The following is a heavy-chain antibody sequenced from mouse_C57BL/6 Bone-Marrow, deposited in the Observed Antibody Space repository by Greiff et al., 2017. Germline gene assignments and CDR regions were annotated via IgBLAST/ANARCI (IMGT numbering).Heavy chain of an antibody. CDR2: ISYDGSN. D-gene: IGHD2-4*01. CDR1: GYSITSGYY. V-gene: IGHV3-6*01. J-gene: IGHJ4*01. CDR3: ARGGYDYDRDAMGC. Sequence: ESGPGLVKPSQSLSLTCSVTGYSITSGYYWNWIRQFPGNKLEWMGYISYDGSNNYNPSLKNRISITRDTSKNQFFLKLNSVTTEDTATYYCARGGYDYDRDAMGCWGQGTSVTVSS.